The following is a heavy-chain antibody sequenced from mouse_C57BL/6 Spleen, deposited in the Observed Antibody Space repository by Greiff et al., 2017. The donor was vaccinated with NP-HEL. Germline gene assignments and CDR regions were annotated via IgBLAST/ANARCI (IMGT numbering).Heavy chain of an antibody. J-gene: IGHJ4*01. CDR2: IDPSDSET. V-gene: IGHV1-52*01. D-gene: IGHD1-1*01. Sequence: VQLQQPGAELVRPGSSVKLSCKASGYTFTSYWMHWVKQRPIQGLEWIGNIDPSDSETHYNQKFKDKATLTVDKSSSTAYMQLSSLTSEDSAVYYCARRSYGYAMDYWGQGTSVTVSS. CDR1: GYTFTSYW. CDR3: ARRSYGYAMDY.